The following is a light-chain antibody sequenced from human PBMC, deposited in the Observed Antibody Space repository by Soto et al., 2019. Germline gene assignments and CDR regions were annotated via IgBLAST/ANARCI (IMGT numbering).Light chain of an antibody. J-gene: IGLJ2*01. CDR3: SSYTSSSTVI. Sequence: QSALTQPASISGSPGQSITISCTGTSSDVGGYNYVSWYQQYPGKAPKLMIYDVDNRPSGVSNRFSGSKSGKTASLTISGLQAEDEADYYCSSYTSSSTVIFGGGTKVTV. V-gene: IGLV2-14*03. CDR1: SSDVGGYNY. CDR2: DVD.